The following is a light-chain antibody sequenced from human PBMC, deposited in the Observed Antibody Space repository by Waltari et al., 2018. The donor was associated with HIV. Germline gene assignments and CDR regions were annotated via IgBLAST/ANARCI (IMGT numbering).Light chain of an antibody. Sequence: EIVLTQSSATLSLSPGERATPSCRASQSVPNYLAWYQQKPGHAPRLLIPDASNRATRIPARFSGSGSGTDFTLTISSLESEDFAVYYCQQRAYWPITFGPGTKVDI. V-gene: IGKV3-11*01. CDR3: QQRAYWPIT. J-gene: IGKJ3*01. CDR1: QSVPNY. CDR2: DAS.